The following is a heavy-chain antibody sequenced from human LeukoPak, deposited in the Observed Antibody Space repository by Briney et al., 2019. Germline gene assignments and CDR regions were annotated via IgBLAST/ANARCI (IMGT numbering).Heavy chain of an antibody. Sequence: SETLSLTCTVSGGSISSYYWSWIRQPPGKGLEWIGYIYYSGSTNYNPSLKSRITISVDTSKNQFSLKLSSVTAADTAVYYCAVAAHTAMDPYFDYWGQGTLVTASS. CDR1: GGSISSYY. CDR3: AVAAHTAMDPYFDY. D-gene: IGHD5-18*01. J-gene: IGHJ4*02. V-gene: IGHV4-59*08. CDR2: IYYSGST.